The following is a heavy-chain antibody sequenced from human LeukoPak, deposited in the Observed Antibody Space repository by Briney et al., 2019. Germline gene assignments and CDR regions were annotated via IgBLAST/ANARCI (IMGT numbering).Heavy chain of an antibody. Sequence: ASETLSLTCAVYGGSFSGYYWSWIRQPPGKGLEWIGEINHSGCTNYNPSLKSRVTISVDTSKNQFSLKLSSVTAADTAVYYCARRRGYSSGWNDYWGQGTLVTVSS. V-gene: IGHV4-34*01. D-gene: IGHD6-19*01. J-gene: IGHJ4*02. CDR3: ARRRGYSSGWNDY. CDR2: INHSGCT. CDR1: GGSFSGYY.